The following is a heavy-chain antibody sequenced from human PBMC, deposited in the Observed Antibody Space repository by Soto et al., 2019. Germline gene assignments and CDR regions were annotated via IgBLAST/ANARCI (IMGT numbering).Heavy chain of an antibody. D-gene: IGHD3-10*01. CDR3: AADLMVRGVYYYYGMDV. CDR1: GDSFNDYY. Sequence: ASVKVSCKTSGDSFNDYYIHWVRQAPGQGLEWMGWINAGNGNTKYAQKFQGRVTITRDMSTSTAYMELSSLRSEDTAVYYCAADLMVRGVYYYYGMDVWGQGTTVTVSS. CDR2: INAGNGNT. J-gene: IGHJ6*02. V-gene: IGHV1-2*02.